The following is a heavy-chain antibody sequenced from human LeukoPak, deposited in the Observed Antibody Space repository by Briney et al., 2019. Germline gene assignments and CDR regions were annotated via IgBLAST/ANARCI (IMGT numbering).Heavy chain of an antibody. CDR3: AKEYSSSWYYLDY. D-gene: IGHD6-13*01. CDR2: ISGSGDST. J-gene: IGHJ4*02. V-gene: IGHV3-23*01. CDR1: GFTFSSYA. Sequence: GGSLRLSCAASGFTFSSYAMSWVRQAPGKGLEWVSTISGSGDSTYYADSVKGRFTISRDNSKNTLYLQMNSLRVEDTAVYYCAKEYSSSWYYLDYWGQGTLVTVSS.